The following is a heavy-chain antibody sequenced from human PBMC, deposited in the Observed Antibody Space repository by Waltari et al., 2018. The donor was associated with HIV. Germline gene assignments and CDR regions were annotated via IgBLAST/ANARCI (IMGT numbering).Heavy chain of an antibody. J-gene: IGHJ4*02. CDR3: SRYSYYDWSGGYDY. CDR1: GGSISSSSYY. V-gene: IGHV4-39*07. D-gene: IGHD3-22*01. Sequence: QLQLQESGPGLVKPSETLSLTCTVSGGSISSSSYYWGWIRQPPGKGLGVIWSIYYSGSTDDNPSLKSRVTISVDTSKNQFSLKLSSVTAADTAVYYCSRYSYYDWSGGYDYWGQGTLVTVSS. CDR2: IYYSGST.